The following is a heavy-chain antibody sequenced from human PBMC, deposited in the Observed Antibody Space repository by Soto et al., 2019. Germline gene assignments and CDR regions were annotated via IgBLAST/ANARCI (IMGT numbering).Heavy chain of an antibody. V-gene: IGHV3-23*01. D-gene: IGHD2-2*01. CDR2: ISGSGGDT. CDR1: GFPFSSYA. J-gene: IGHJ1*01. CDR3: AKARGSSTPAPGSY. Sequence: GGSLSLSCAASGFPFSSYAMSWVRQAPGKGLEWVSVISGSGGDTYYADSVKGRFTISRDNSKNTLSLQMNSLRAEDTAVYYCAKARGSSTPAPGSYWGQGTLVTVSS.